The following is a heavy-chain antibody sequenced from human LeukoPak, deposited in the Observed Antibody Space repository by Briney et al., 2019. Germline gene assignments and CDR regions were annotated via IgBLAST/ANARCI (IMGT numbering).Heavy chain of an antibody. CDR2: IYYSGST. V-gene: IGHV4-39*01. CDR3: ATLTSLVVPATYYFDY. CDR1: GGSISSSSYY. Sequence: SETLSLTCTVSGGSISSSSYYWGCIRQPPGKGLECIGAIYYSGSTYYNPSLKSRVTISVDSSKNQFSLKLSSVTAADTAVYYCATLTSLVVPATYYFDYWGQGTLVTVSS. D-gene: IGHD2-2*01. J-gene: IGHJ4*02.